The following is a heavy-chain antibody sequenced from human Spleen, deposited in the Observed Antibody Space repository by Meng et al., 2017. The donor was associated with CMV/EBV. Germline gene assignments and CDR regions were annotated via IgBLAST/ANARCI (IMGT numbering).Heavy chain of an antibody. CDR3: ARTPREYYYGMDV. Sequence: ASVKVSCKASGYTFIGYYMHWVRQAPGQGLEWMGWISGYNGNAKYAQKFQGRVTMTTDTSTSTAYLDLRSLRSDDTGVFYCARTPREYYYGMDVWGQGTTVTVSS. CDR1: GYTFIGYY. J-gene: IGHJ6*02. CDR2: ISGYNGNA. V-gene: IGHV1-18*04. D-gene: IGHD2/OR15-2a*01.